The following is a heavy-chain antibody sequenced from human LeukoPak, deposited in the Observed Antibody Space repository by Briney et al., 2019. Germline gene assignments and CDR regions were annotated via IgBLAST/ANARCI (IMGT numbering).Heavy chain of an antibody. CDR3: ARSTYYDFWSGDPSPHAFDI. CDR2: SSSSSSYI. CDR1: GFTFSSYE. V-gene: IGHV3-21*01. D-gene: IGHD3-3*01. Sequence: GGSLRLSCAASGFTFSSYEMNWVRQAPGKGLEWVSSSSSSSSYIYYADSVKGRFTISRDNAKNSLYLQMNSLRAEDTAVYYCARSTYYDFWSGDPSPHAFDIWGQGTMVTVSS. J-gene: IGHJ3*02.